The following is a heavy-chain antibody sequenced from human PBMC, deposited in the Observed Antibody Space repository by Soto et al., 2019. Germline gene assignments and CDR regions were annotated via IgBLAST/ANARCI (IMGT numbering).Heavy chain of an antibody. V-gene: IGHV4-59*08. J-gene: IGHJ2*01. CDR1: GGSISSYY. Sequence: QVQLQESGPGLVKPSETLSLTCTVSGGSISSYYWSWIRQPPGKGLEWIGYIYYSGSTKYNPSLKSRVNISVDTSKNQFSLQLSSVTASDTAVYYCASFNLYFDLWGRGTLVTVSS. CDR3: ASFNLYFDL. CDR2: IYYSGST.